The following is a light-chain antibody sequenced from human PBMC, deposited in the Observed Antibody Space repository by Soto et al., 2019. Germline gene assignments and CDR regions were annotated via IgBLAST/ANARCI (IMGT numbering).Light chain of an antibody. V-gene: IGLV2-14*01. CDR3: TSYTTCRIWV. CDR2: EVT. J-gene: IGLJ3*02. CDR1: SGDVGHYNY. Sequence: QSALTQPASVSGSPGQSITISCTGSSGDVGHYNYVSWYQKHPGKAPKLIIYEVTNRPSGVSNRFSGSKSGNTASLIISGLQAEDAAYYYCTSYTTCRIWVFGGGTKVTVL.